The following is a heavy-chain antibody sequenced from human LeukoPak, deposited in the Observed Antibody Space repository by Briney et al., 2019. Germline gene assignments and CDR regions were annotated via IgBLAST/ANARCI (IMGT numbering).Heavy chain of an antibody. CDR2: ITSNDVT. V-gene: IGHV3-23*01. CDR3: AKRSGSNWGPSDAFGF. D-gene: IGHD7-27*01. J-gene: IGHJ3*01. CDR1: GFTFSTYA. Sequence: GGSLRLSCAASGFTFSTYAMTWVRQAPGKGLEWVSVITSNDVTYYADSVKGRFTISRDNSKKTEYLQMNSLRAEDTAVYYCAKRSGSNWGPSDAFGFWGQGTMVTVSS.